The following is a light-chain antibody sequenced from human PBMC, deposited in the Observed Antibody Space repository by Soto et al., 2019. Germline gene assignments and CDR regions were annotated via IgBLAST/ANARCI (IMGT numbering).Light chain of an antibody. CDR3: QPSYSTPQIT. Sequence: GDRVTITCRASQSISSYLNWYQQKPGKAPKLLIYAASSLQSGVPSRFSGSGSGTDFTLTISSLQPEDFATYYCQPSYSTPQITFGQVTRLEIK. CDR1: QSISSY. J-gene: IGKJ5*01. V-gene: IGKV1-39*01. CDR2: AAS.